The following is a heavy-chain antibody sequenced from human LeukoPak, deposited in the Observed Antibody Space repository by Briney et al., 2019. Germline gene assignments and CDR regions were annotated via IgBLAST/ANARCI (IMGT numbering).Heavy chain of an antibody. CDR2: IYYSGST. CDR1: GSSIGSYY. V-gene: IGHV4-59*01. Sequence: SETLSLTCTVSGSSIGSYYWSWIRQPPGKGLEWIGNIYYSGSTNSNPSLKSRVTMSVDTSKNQFSLKLNSVTAADTAEYYCARVRQWLVPTFFDYWGQGTLVTVSS. D-gene: IGHD6-19*01. CDR3: ARVRQWLVPTFFDY. J-gene: IGHJ4*02.